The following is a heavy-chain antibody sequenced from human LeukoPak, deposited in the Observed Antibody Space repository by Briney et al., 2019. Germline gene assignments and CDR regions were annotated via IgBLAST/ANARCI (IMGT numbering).Heavy chain of an antibody. Sequence: PGGSLRLSCAASGFTFSTYAMSWVRQAPGKGLEWVSAISPSGGITYYEDSVKGRFTISRDNSKNTLYLQMNSLRAEDTAVYYLSKEVNFFVLEYWGQRTLVTISS. V-gene: IGHV3-23*01. CDR2: ISPSGGIT. D-gene: IGHD3-10*02. CDR3: SKEVNFFVLEY. CDR1: GFTFSTYA. J-gene: IGHJ4*02.